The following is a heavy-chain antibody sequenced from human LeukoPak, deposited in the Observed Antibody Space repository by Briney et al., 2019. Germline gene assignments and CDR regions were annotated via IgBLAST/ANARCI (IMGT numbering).Heavy chain of an antibody. D-gene: IGHD2-21*02. CDR1: GFTFSSYG. CDR3: AREAYCGGDCYSGY. J-gene: IGHJ4*02. V-gene: IGHV3-33*01. CDR2: IWYDGSNK. Sequence: PGRSLRLSCAASGFTFSSYGMHWVRQAPGKGLEWVAVIWYDGSNKYYADSVKGRFTISRDNSKNTLYLQMNSLRAEDTAVYYCAREAYCGGDCYSGYWGQGTLVTVSS.